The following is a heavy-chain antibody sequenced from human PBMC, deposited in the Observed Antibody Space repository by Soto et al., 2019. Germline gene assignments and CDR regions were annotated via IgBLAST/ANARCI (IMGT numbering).Heavy chain of an antibody. J-gene: IGHJ6*02. CDR3: ARVGIVVVPAAQYYYYGMDV. CDR2: ISSSSSYI. V-gene: IGHV3-21*01. D-gene: IGHD2-2*01. Sequence: EVQLVESGGGLVKPGGSLRLSCAASGFTFSSYSMNWVRQAPGKGLEWVSSISSSSSYIYYADSVKGRFTISRDNAKNTLYLKINSLRAEDTAVYYCARVGIVVVPAAQYYYYGMDVWGPGTTVTVSS. CDR1: GFTFSSYS.